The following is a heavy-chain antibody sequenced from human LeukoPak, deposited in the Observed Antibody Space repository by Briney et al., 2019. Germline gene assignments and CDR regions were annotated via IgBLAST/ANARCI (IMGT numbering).Heavy chain of an antibody. J-gene: IGHJ4*02. CDR2: IVVGSGNT. CDR3: AADRWIGGATTPFDY. D-gene: IGHD1-26*01. Sequence: SVKVSCKASGFTFTSSAVQWVRQARGQRLEWIGWIVVGSGNTNYAQKFQERVTITRDMSTSTAYMELSSLRSEDTAVYYCAADRWIGGATTPFDYWGQGTLVTVSS. V-gene: IGHV1-58*01. CDR1: GFTFTSSA.